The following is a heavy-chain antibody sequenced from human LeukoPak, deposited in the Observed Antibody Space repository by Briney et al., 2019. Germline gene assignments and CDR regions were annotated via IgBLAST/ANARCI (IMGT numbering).Heavy chain of an antibody. J-gene: IGHJ4*02. CDR3: ARGYSYGYDFDY. Sequence: TSETLSLTCTVSGGSISSYYWSWIRQPPGKGLEWIGYIYYSGSPNYNPSLKSRVTISVDTSKNQFSLKLSSVTAADAAVYYCARGYSYGYDFDYWGQGTLVTVSS. V-gene: IGHV4-59*01. D-gene: IGHD5-18*01. CDR1: GGSISSYY. CDR2: IYYSGSP.